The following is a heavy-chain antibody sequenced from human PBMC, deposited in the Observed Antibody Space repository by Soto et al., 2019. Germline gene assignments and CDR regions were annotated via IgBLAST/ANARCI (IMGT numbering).Heavy chain of an antibody. V-gene: IGHV1-3*01. CDR1: WYTLPNYA. D-gene: IGHD3-22*01. J-gene: IGHJ4*02. CDR3: ATRPYYYYDSSGYYY. CDR2: INAGNGNT. Sequence: GASGKVSSQASWYTLPNYAIHWGRPAPGQRLEWMGWINAGNGNTKYSQKFQGRVTITRDTSASTAYMELSSLRSEDTAVYYCATRPYYYYDSSGYYYWGQGTLVTVSS.